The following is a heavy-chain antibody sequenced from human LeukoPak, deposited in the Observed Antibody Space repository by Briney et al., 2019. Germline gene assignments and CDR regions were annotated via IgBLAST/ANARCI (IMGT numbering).Heavy chain of an antibody. J-gene: IGHJ4*02. V-gene: IGHV3-30*04. D-gene: IGHD1-26*01. CDR3: ANDPLYRSGTQFDY. CDR1: GFTFSTYA. CDR2: ISYDGSNK. Sequence: GRSLRLSCAASGFTFSTYAMHWVRQAPGKGLEWVAVISYDGSNKYYVDPVKGRFTISRDNSKNRLYLQMNSLRDEDTAVYYCANDPLYRSGTQFDYWGQGTLVTVSS.